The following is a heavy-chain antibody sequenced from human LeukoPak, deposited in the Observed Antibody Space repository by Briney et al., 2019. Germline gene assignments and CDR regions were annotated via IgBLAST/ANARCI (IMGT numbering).Heavy chain of an antibody. V-gene: IGHV3-48*03. CDR2: ISSSGSTI. D-gene: IGHD6-19*01. Sequence: GGSLRLSCAASGFTLSSYEMNWVRQAPGKGLEWVSYISSSGSTIYYADSVKGRFTISRDNAKNSLYLQMNSLRAEDTAVYYCVRDGRYPYYYYYMDVWVKGTTVTVSS. CDR1: GFTLSSYE. J-gene: IGHJ6*03. CDR3: VRDGRYPYYYYYMDV.